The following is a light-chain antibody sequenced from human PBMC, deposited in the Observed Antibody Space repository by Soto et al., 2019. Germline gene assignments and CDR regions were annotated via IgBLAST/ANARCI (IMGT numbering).Light chain of an antibody. CDR1: QNIRSR. J-gene: IGKJ1*01. CDR3: QQYHSYWT. Sequence: DFQITQSPSTLSASVGDRLTITCRASQNIRSRLAWFQQKPGKAPKRLIYDASSLESGVPQRLSGSGSGTEFTLPIRSLQTDDFSTYDCQQYHSYWTFGQGTKVDIK. V-gene: IGKV1-5*01. CDR2: DAS.